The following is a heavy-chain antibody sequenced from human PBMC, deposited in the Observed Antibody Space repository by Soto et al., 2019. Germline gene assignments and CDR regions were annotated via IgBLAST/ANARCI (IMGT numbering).Heavy chain of an antibody. V-gene: IGHV1-3*01. J-gene: IGHJ4*02. D-gene: IGHD1-26*01. Sequence: QVQLVQSGAGVKKPGASVKVSCKTSGFTFGDYALHWVRQAPGQRLEWLGWISAYNGHSRYSENFQGRVSFSRDASASTAYMELSRLRSEDTAVYCCARDLRSGSEPYYLDRWGQGVLVIVS. CDR2: ISAYNGHS. CDR3: ARDLRSGSEPYYLDR. CDR1: GFTFGDYA.